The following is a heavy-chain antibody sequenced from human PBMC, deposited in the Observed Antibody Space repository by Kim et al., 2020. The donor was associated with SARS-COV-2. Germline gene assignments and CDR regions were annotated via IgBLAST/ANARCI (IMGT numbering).Heavy chain of an antibody. J-gene: IGHJ4*02. D-gene: IGHD3-10*01. CDR2: INHSGST. CDR1: GGSFSGYY. V-gene: IGHV4-34*01. Sequence: SETLSLTCAVYGGSFSGYYWSWIRQPPGKGLEWIGEINHSGSTNYNPSLKSRVTISVDTSKNQFSLKLSSVTAADTAVYYCARWRGVTNDYWGQGTLVTVSS. CDR3: ARWRGVTNDY.